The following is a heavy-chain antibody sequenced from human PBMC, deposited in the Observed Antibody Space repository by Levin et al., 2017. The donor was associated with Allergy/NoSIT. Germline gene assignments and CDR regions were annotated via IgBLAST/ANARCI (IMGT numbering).Heavy chain of an antibody. CDR3: ARATETTVTGIYALDV. Sequence: SETLSLTCSVSGDSITSYYWSWIRQSPGKGLEWIGYIYHSGNTKYNPSLKSRVTMSADVSKNQFSLMFNSVTAADPAVYYCARATETTVTGIYALDVWGQGTTVAVSS. D-gene: IGHD4-17*01. J-gene: IGHJ6*02. V-gene: IGHV4-59*01. CDR2: IYHSGNT. CDR1: GDSITSYY.